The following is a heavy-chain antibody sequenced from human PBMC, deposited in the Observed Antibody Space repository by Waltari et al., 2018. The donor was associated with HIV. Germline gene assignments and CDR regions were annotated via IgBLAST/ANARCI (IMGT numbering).Heavy chain of an antibody. J-gene: IGHJ6*02. Sequence: EVQLVESGGGLVQPGGSLRLSCAASGFTFSNYEMNWIRQAPGKGLEWVSYISSRCNTIHYAASVKGRFTISRDNAKNSLYLPMNSLRAEDTAVYYCARELGGSGWYDYYYGMVVWGQGTTVTVSS. CDR3: ARELGGSGWYDYYYGMVV. CDR1: GFTFSNYE. V-gene: IGHV3-48*03. D-gene: IGHD6-19*01. CDR2: ISSRCNTI.